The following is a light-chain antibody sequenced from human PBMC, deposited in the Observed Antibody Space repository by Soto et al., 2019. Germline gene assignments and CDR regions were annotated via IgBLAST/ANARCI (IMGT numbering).Light chain of an antibody. J-gene: IGLJ2*01. V-gene: IGLV1-44*01. Sequence: QAVVTQPPSASGTPGQRVTISCSGSSSNIGSNTVNWYQQLPGTAPKLLIYSNNQRPSGVPDRFSGSKSGTSASLAISGLQSEDEADYYCAAWDDSLNVVFGGWTKVTVL. CDR1: SSNIGSNT. CDR3: AAWDDSLNVV. CDR2: SNN.